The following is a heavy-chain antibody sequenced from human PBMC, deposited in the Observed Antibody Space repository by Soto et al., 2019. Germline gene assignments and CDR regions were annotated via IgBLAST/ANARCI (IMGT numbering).Heavy chain of an antibody. D-gene: IGHD1-1*01. CDR1: GFTFTDDV. CDR2: ISDGGERT. J-gene: IGHJ6*02. CDR3: ARDHSTDFGLYL. V-gene: IGHV3-23*01. Sequence: VGSLRLSCVASGFTFTDDVMSWVRQFPGKGLEWVSSISDGGERTDYRDSVRGRFTISRDNARFTLHLQMNSLRVDDTATYFCARDHSTDFGLYLWGQGTTVTVSS.